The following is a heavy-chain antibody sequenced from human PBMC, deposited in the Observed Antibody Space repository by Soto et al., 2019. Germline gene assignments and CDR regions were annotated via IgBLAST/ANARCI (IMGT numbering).Heavy chain of an antibody. J-gene: IGHJ4*02. CDR2: IKSKTDGGTT. Sequence: PLRLSCTSSVFTFSNPWRNWVLHTPGKGLEWVGRIKSKTDGGTTDYAAPVKGRFTISRDDSKNTLYLQMNSLKTEDTAVYYCTTGIVLVPAALWGQGTLVTVSS. V-gene: IGHV3-15*07. D-gene: IGHD2-2*01. CDR1: VFTFSNPW. CDR3: TTGIVLVPAAL.